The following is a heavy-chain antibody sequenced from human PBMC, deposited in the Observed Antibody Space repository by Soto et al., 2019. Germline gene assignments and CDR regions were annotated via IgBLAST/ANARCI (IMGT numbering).Heavy chain of an antibody. CDR3: ARDSSGWFYFDY. CDR2: IYYSGST. Sequence: SETLSLTCTVSGGSISSYYWSWIRQPPGKGLEWIGYIYYSGSTNYNPSLKSRVTISVDTSKNQFSLKLSSVTAADTAVYYCARDSSGWFYFDYWGQGTLVTVSS. V-gene: IGHV4-59*12. CDR1: GGSISSYY. D-gene: IGHD6-19*01. J-gene: IGHJ4*02.